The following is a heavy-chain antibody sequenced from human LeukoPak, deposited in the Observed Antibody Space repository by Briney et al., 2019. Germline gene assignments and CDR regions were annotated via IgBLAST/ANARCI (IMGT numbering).Heavy chain of an antibody. CDR1: GFTLSIYW. Sequence: GGSLRLSCVGSGFTLSIYWMYWIRHSPGKGLLWVARINPDGSIADYTDSVKGRFTISRDNVKNTLYLQMNSLRAEDTAVYYCVREGFFDYWGQGALVTVSS. J-gene: IGHJ4*02. V-gene: IGHV3-74*01. CDR3: VREGFFDY. CDR2: INPDGSIA.